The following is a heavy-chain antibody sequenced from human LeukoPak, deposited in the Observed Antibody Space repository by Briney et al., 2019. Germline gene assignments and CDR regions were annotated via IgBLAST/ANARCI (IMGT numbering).Heavy chain of an antibody. J-gene: IGHJ4*02. CDR2: IIPILGIA. D-gene: IGHD5-12*01. V-gene: IGHV1-69*04. CDR3: ARGVRDGYNYPDY. CDR1: GGTFSSYA. Sequence: SVKVSCKASGGTFSSYAISWVRQAPGQGLEWMGRIIPILGIANYAQKFQGRVTITADKSTSTAYMELNSLRSEDTAVYYCARGVRDGYNYPDYWGQGTLVTVSS.